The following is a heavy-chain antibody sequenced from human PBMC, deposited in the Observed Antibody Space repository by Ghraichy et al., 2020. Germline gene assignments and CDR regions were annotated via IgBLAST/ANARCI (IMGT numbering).Heavy chain of an antibody. Sequence: GGSLRLSCAASGFTFSSYGMHWVRQAPGKGLEWVAVISYDGSNKYYADSVKGRFTISRDNSKNTLYLQMNSLRAEDTAVYYCAKSLAQWELSGSFYYGMDVWGQGTTVTVSS. V-gene: IGHV3-30*18. J-gene: IGHJ6*02. CDR3: AKSLAQWELSGSFYYGMDV. D-gene: IGHD1-26*01. CDR1: GFTFSSYG. CDR2: ISYDGSNK.